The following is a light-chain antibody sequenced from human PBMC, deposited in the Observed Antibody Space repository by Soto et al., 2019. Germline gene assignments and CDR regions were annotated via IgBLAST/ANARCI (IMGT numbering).Light chain of an antibody. Sequence: QLVLTQPPSVSGAPGQRVTISCTGSSSNIGAGYDVHWYQQLPGTAPKLLIYGNSNRPSGVPDRFSGSKSGTSASLAITGLQAEDAADYYCQSSEVFGGGTKLTVL. CDR1: SSNIGAGYD. CDR2: GNS. CDR3: QSSEV. J-gene: IGLJ3*02. V-gene: IGLV1-40*01.